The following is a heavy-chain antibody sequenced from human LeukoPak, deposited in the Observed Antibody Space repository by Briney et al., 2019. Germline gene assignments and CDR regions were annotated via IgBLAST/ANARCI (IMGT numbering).Heavy chain of an antibody. CDR3: AKELGIAAAGTERGYFGDY. J-gene: IGHJ4*02. CDR1: GFTFSSYG. V-gene: IGHV3-30*18. CDR2: ISYDGSNK. Sequence: PGGSLRLSCAASGFTFSSYGMHWVRQAPGKGLEWVAVISYDGSNKYYADSVKGRFTISRDNSKNTLYLQMNSLRAEDTAVYYCAKELGIAAAGTERGYFGDYWGQGTLVTVS. D-gene: IGHD6-13*01.